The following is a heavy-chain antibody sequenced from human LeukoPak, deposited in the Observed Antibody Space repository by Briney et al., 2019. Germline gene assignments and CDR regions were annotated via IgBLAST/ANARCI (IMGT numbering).Heavy chain of an antibody. CDR3: SRGGSGYSGYDSVY. J-gene: IGHJ4*02. Sequence: GGSLRLSCAASGFTFSSYSMHWVRQAPGKGLEWVAAMSYDGTNKYYADSVKGRFTISRDNSKSTLYLQMNSLRAEDTAAYYCSRGGSGYSGYDSVYWGQGTLLNVSS. CDR2: MSYDGTNK. D-gene: IGHD5-12*01. V-gene: IGHV3-30*04. CDR1: GFTFSSYS.